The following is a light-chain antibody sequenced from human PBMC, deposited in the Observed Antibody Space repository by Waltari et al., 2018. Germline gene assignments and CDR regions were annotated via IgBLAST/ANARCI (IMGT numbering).Light chain of an antibody. CDR3: QQYNNWPPIT. CDR1: QSVSAN. CDR2: GAS. J-gene: IGKJ5*01. V-gene: IGKV3-15*01. Sequence: ETVMTQSPATLSVSPGERATLSCRASQSVSANLAWYQQKPGQAPRLLIYGASTRATGIPDRFIGSGSGTEFTLTINSLQSEDFAVYYCQQYNNWPPITFGQGTRLEIK.